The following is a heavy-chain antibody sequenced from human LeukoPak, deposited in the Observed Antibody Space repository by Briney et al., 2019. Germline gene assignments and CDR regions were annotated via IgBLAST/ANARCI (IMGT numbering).Heavy chain of an antibody. Sequence: PGGSLRLSCAASGFTFSSYGMSWVRQAPGKGLEWVGFIRSKVYDGTREYAASVKDRFIMSRDDSKSIAYLQMNSLKTEDTAVYYCTRSVGATAFFDYWGQGTLVTVSS. CDR2: IRSKVYDGTR. CDR1: GFTFSSYG. V-gene: IGHV3-49*04. D-gene: IGHD1-26*01. CDR3: TRSVGATAFFDY. J-gene: IGHJ4*02.